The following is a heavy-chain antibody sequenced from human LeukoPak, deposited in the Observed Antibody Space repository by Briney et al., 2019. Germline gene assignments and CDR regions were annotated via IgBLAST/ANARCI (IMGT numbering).Heavy chain of an antibody. D-gene: IGHD2-2*02. Sequence: ASVKVSCKASGYTFTSYYMHWVRQAPGQGLEWMGIINPSGGSTSYAQRFQGRVTMTRDTSTSTFYMELSSLRSEDTAVYYCARDRRDIVVVPAALHFDYWGQGTLVTVSS. CDR2: INPSGGST. CDR3: ARDRRDIVVVPAALHFDY. V-gene: IGHV1-46*01. CDR1: GYTFTSYY. J-gene: IGHJ4*02.